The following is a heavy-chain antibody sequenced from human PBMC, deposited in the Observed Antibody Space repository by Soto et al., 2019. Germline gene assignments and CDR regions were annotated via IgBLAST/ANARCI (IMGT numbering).Heavy chain of an antibody. CDR1: GGSVSSGHYY. CDR3: ASLAGGYDFWSGYYYFDC. J-gene: IGHJ4*02. Sequence: QVQLQESGPGLVKPSETLSLTCTVSGGSVSSGHYYWSWIRQSPGKGLEWIGHINYSGSTNSNPSLKSRVSISVGTSKTQFSLNLSSVTAADTAVYYCASLAGGYDFWSGYYYFDCWGQGTLVTVSS. D-gene: IGHD3-3*01. CDR2: INYSGST. V-gene: IGHV4-61*01.